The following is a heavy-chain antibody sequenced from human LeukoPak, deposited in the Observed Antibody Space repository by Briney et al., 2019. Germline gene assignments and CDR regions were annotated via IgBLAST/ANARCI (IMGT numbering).Heavy chain of an antibody. J-gene: IGHJ4*02. V-gene: IGHV3-7*01. CDR1: GFSFGSYW. CDR3: ARDRGWYHFDL. Sequence: GGSLRLSCAASGFSFGSYWMTWIRQAPGKGLEWVAHIKEDATESRSADSVKGRFSISRDNTKNSLFLQLNSPRTEGTAVYYCARDRGWYHFDLWGQGTLVTVSS. D-gene: IGHD3-10*01. CDR2: IKEDATES.